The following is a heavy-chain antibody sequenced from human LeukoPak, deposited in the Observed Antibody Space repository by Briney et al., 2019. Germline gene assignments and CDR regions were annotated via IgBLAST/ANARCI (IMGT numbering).Heavy chain of an antibody. J-gene: IGHJ4*02. Sequence: QTGGSLRLSCAASGFTFSSYWMHWVRHAPGKGLVWVSRINSDGSSTSYADSVKGRFTISRDNAKNTLYLQMNSLRAEDTAVYYCARRSSSGWYYFDYWGQGTLVTVSS. CDR3: ARRSSSGWYYFDY. CDR1: GFTFSSYW. CDR2: INSDGSST. D-gene: IGHD6-19*01. V-gene: IGHV3-74*01.